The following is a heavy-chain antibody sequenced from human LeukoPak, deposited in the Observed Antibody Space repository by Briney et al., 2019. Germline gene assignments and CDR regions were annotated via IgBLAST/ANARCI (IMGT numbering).Heavy chain of an antibody. CDR1: GGSISSSSYY. D-gene: IGHD5-24*01. CDR2: INHSGST. V-gene: IGHV4-39*07. Sequence: SETLSLTCTVSGGSISSSSYYWSWIRQPPGKGLEWIGEINHSGSTNYNPSLKSRVTISVDTSKNQFSLKLSSVTAADTAVYYCARAAPRDGYNQIPWPYYFDYWGQGTLVTVSS. CDR3: ARAAPRDGYNQIPWPYYFDY. J-gene: IGHJ4*02.